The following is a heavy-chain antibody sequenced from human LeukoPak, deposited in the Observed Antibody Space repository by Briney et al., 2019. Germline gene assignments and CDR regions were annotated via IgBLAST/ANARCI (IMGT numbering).Heavy chain of an antibody. J-gene: IGHJ3*02. CDR1: GGSISSGGYY. CDR2: IYYSGST. Sequence: PSETLSLTCTVSGGSISSGGYYWSWIRQHPGKGLEWIGYIYYSGSTYCNPSLKSRVTISVDTSKNQFSPKLSSVTAADTAVYYCARGLRYFDSPDAFDIWGQGTMVTVSS. CDR3: ARGLRYFDSPDAFDI. D-gene: IGHD3-9*01. V-gene: IGHV4-31*03.